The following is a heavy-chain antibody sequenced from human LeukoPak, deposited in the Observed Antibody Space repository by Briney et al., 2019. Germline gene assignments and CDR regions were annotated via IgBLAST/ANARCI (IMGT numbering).Heavy chain of an antibody. J-gene: IGHJ4*02. Sequence: SLRLSCAASGFTFSSYGMHWVRQAPGKGLEWVAVISYDGSNKYYADSVKGRFTISRDNSKNTLYLQMNSLRAEDTAVYYCAKDGSRNYYYDSSGYDFDYWGQGTLVTVSS. CDR3: AKDGSRNYYYDSSGYDFDY. CDR1: GFTFSSYG. V-gene: IGHV3-30*18. D-gene: IGHD3-22*01. CDR2: ISYDGSNK.